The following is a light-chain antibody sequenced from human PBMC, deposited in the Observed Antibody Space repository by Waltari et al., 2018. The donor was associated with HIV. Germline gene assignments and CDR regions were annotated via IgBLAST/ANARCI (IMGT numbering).Light chain of an antibody. CDR3: QQYHNYWT. CDR1: QSVTKN. V-gene: IGKV3-15*01. CDR2: GAS. J-gene: IGKJ1*01. Sequence: EVVLTQSPATVSVSPGGRVILSCRASQSVTKNLAWYQQKPGQAPRLVIFGASTRAAGVPARFTGRGSGTQFTLTISSLQSEDFAIYYCQQYHNYWTFGQGSK.